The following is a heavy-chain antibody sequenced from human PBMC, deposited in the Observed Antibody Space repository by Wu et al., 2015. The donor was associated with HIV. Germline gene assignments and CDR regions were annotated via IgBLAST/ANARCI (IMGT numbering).Heavy chain of an antibody. V-gene: IGHV1-8*01. CDR2: MNPNSGNT. J-gene: IGHJ1*01. Sequence: QVQLVQSGAEVKKPGASVKVSCKASGYTFTSYDINWVRQATGQGLEWMGWMNPNSGNTGYAQKFQGRVTMTRNTSISTAYMELSSLRSEDTAVYYCARNSYDILTVYEYFQHWGQGTLVTVSS. CDR3: ARNSYDILTVYEYFQH. D-gene: IGHD3-9*01. CDR1: GYTFTSYD.